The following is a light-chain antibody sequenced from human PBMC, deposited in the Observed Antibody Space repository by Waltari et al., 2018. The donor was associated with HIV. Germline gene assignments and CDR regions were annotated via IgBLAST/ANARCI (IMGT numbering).Light chain of an antibody. Sequence: IVLTQSPGTLSLSPGERAPLSCRASQSVSSSYLAWYQQKPGQAPRLLIYGASSRATGIPDRFSGSGSGTDFTLTISRLEPEDFAVYYCQQYGLSRTFGQGTPVDIK. J-gene: IGKJ1*01. V-gene: IGKV3-20*01. CDR2: GAS. CDR3: QQYGLSRT. CDR1: QSVSSSY.